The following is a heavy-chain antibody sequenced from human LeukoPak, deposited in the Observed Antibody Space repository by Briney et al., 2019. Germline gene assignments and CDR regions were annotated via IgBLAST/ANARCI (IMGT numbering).Heavy chain of an antibody. CDR3: AKDGTVARLPEPPNWFDP. J-gene: IGHJ5*02. CDR1: GFTFSSYG. Sequence: PGGSLRLSCAASGFTFSSYGMHWVRQAPGKGLEWVAFIRYDGSNKYYADSVKGRFTISRDNSKNTLYLQMNSLRAEDTAVYYCAKDGTVARLPEPPNWFDPWGQGTLVTVSS. V-gene: IGHV3-30*02. CDR2: IRYDGSNK. D-gene: IGHD4-23*01.